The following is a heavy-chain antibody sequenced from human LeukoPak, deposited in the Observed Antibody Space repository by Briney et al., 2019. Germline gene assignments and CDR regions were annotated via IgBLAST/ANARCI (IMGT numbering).Heavy chain of an antibody. V-gene: IGHV3-30*18. J-gene: IGHJ4*02. CDR1: GFTFSSCG. CDR2: ISYDGSNK. Sequence: GGSQRLSCAASGFTFSSCGMHWVRQAPGKGLEWVAVISYDGSNKYYADSVKGRFTISRDNSKNTLYLQMNSLRAEDTAVYYCAKGSGFDYWGQGTLVTVSS. D-gene: IGHD3-3*01. CDR3: AKGSGFDY.